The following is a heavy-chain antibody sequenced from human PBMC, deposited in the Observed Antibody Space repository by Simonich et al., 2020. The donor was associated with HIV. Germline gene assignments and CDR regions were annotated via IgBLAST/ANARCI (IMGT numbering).Heavy chain of an antibody. J-gene: IGHJ4*02. CDR1: GYTYINYG. CDR2: TTVYKGNT. D-gene: IGHD1-26*01. V-gene: IGHV1-18*01. CDR3: ARDLPIGSYFDY. Sequence: QVQLVQSGAEVKKPGASVKVSCKASGYTYINYGINWVRQAPGPGLEWMGRTTVYKGNTAPAQKVRGRLTLTTDTTTTTAYMELRSLRSDDTAVYYCARDLPIGSYFDYWGQGTLVTVSS.